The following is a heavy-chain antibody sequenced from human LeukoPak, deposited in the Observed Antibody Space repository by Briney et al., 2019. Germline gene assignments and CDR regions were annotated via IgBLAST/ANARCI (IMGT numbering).Heavy chain of an antibody. CDR1: GGSFSGYY. CDR3: ARGPYCSGGSCSVAFDY. V-gene: IGHV4-34*01. J-gene: IGHJ4*02. CDR2: INHSGST. Sequence: PSDTLSLTCAVYGGSFSGYYWSWIRQPPGKGLEWIGEINHSGSTNYNPSLKSRVTISVDTSKNQFSLKLSSVTAADTAVYYCARGPYCSGGSCSVAFDYWGQGTLVTVSS. D-gene: IGHD2-15*01.